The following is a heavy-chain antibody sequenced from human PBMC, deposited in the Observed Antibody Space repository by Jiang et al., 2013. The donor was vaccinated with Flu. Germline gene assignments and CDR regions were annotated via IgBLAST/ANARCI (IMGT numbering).Heavy chain of an antibody. Sequence: KFQGRVTITRDTSASTAYMELSSLRSEDTAVYYCARPLNWGLGEAPFDYWGQGTLVTVSS. V-gene: IGHV1-3*01. J-gene: IGHJ4*02. D-gene: IGHD7-27*01. CDR3: ARPLNWGLGEAPFDY.